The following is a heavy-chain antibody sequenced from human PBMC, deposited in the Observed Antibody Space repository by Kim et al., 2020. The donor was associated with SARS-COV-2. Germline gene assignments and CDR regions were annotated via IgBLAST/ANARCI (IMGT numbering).Heavy chain of an antibody. D-gene: IGHD1-1*01. J-gene: IGHJ6*02. CDR2: IGGNSVAK. CDR3: VKVTTNKYPQYDGMEV. CDR1: GFTFGDYP. Sequence: GGSLRLYCVASGFTFGDYPMHWVRQVPGKGLEWVSGIGGNSVAKGYADSVKGRFTISRDNAQNSLYLQMSRLTTDDTALYYCVKVTTNKYPQYDGMEVGGQGTAVTV. V-gene: IGHV3-9*01.